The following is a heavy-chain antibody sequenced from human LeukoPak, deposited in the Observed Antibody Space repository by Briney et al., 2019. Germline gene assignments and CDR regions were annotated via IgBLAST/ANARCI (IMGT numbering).Heavy chain of an antibody. CDR2: IKQDGSEK. J-gene: IGHJ4*02. CDR3: ARDAIPECFDY. Sequence: GGSLRLSCAASGFTFSSYWMSWVRQAPGKGLEWVANIKQDGSEKYYVDSVKGRFTISRDNAKSSLYLQMNSLRAEDTAVYYCARDAIPECFDYWGQGTLVTVSS. V-gene: IGHV3-7*01. D-gene: IGHD2-21*01. CDR1: GFTFSSYW.